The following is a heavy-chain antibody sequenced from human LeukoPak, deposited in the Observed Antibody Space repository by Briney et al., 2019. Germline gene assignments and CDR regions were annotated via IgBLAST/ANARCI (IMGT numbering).Heavy chain of an antibody. V-gene: IGHV3-23*01. D-gene: IGHD4-11*01. J-gene: IGHJ4*02. CDR3: AKENSNYGFLVPSPGITFDY. Sequence: KSGGSLRLSCAASGFTFSIYAMSWARQAPGKGLEWVSAISGGGGSTYYADSVKGRFTISRDNSKNMLFLQMNNLRAEDTAVYYCAKENSNYGFLVPSPGITFDYWGQGTLVTVSS. CDR2: ISGGGGST. CDR1: GFTFSIYA.